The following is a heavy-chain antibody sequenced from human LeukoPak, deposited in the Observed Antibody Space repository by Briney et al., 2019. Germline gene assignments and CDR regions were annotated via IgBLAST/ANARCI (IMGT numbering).Heavy chain of an antibody. CDR1: GYSFTSYW. CDR2: FYTGDSNT. V-gene: IGHV5-51*01. CDR3: ARRGASSEDFHH. Sequence: GESLKIPCQASGYSFTSYWIVRGRRLPGKGLEWMGFFYTGDSNTKYNPSFQCQVTRSADRSISIAYLQWSSLKASDTAMYDCARRGASSEDFHHWGQGTLVTVSS. D-gene: IGHD3-16*01. J-gene: IGHJ1*01.